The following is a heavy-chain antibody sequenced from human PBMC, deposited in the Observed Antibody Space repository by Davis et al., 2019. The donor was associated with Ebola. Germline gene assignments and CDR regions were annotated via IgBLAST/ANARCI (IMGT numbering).Heavy chain of an antibody. CDR2: FYPGDSDT. Sequence: GESLKISCKGSGYSFTSYWIGWVRQMPGKGLEWVGVFYPGDSDTRYSPSFKGQVSISVDTSISTAYLHWNSLKASDTAMYYCARRRVIHDLSTNDYFDIWGQGTLVTVSS. CDR1: GYSFTSYW. V-gene: IGHV5-51*01. D-gene: IGHD5/OR15-5a*01. J-gene: IGHJ4*02. CDR3: ARRRVIHDLSTNDYFDI.